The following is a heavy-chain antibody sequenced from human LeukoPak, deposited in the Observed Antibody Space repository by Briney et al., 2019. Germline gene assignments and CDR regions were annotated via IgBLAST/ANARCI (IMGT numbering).Heavy chain of an antibody. J-gene: IGHJ4*02. D-gene: IGHD6-19*01. Sequence: GGSLRLSCAASGFTFSSYAMSWVRQAPGKGLEWVSAISGSGGSTYYADSVKGRFTISRDNSKNTLYLQMNSLRAGDTAVYYCAKASGQWLVYFDYWGQGTLVTVSS. V-gene: IGHV3-23*01. CDR3: AKASGQWLVYFDY. CDR1: GFTFSSYA. CDR2: ISGSGGST.